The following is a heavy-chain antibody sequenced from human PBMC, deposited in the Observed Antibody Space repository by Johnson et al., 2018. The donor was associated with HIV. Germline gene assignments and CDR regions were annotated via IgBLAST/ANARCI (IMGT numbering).Heavy chain of an antibody. J-gene: IGHJ3*02. V-gene: IGHV3-NL1*01. CDR1: GFSFSSYA. CDR2: IYSGGST. Sequence: QVQLVESGGGVVQPGGSLRLSCAASGFSFSSYAMHWVRQAPGKGLEWVSVIYSGGSTYYADSVKGRFTISRDNTKNSLHLQMNSLRAEDTAVYYCARERGYSSVLWKLSEDAFDIWGQGTMVTVSS. CDR3: ARERGYSSVLWKLSEDAFDI. D-gene: IGHD6-19*01.